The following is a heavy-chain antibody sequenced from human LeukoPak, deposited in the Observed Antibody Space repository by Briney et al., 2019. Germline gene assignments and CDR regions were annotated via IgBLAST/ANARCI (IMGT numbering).Heavy chain of an antibody. J-gene: IGHJ6*02. Sequence: GGSLRLSCAASGFTFSSYWMSWVRQAPGKGLEWVANMNLEGSEKYYVDSVKGRFTISRDNAKNSLYLQMHSLRAEDTAVYYCGRDKKWLQYYYGVDVWGQGTTVTVSS. CDR3: GRDKKWLQYYYGVDV. CDR2: MNLEGSEK. D-gene: IGHD5-12*01. CDR1: GFTFSSYW. V-gene: IGHV3-7*01.